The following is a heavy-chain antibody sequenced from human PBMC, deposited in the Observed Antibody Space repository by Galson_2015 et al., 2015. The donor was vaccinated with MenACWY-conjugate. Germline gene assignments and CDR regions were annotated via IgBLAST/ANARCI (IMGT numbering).Heavy chain of an antibody. CDR1: GFSLTTTGVG. CDR2: IYWDDDE. J-gene: IGHJ3*02. Sequence: PALVKPTQTLKLPCTFSGFSLTTTGVGVGWIRQPPGKDLEWLALIYWDDDERSSPSLKNRLTITKDTSKNQVVLTMTNMAPVDTATYYCPHGTCDVLTGYYWFDAFYIWGQGTVVTVSS. CDR3: PHGTCDVLTGYYWFDAFYI. V-gene: IGHV2-5*02. D-gene: IGHD3-9*01.